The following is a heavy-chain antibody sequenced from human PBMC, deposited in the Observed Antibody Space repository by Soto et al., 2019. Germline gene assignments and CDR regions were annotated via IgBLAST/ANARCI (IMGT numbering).Heavy chain of an antibody. D-gene: IGHD3-10*01. CDR1: GYTFTSYG. V-gene: IGHV1-18*01. CDR2: ISAYNGNT. J-gene: IGHJ6*02. CDR3: ARDRDYFPFDYYYGMDV. Sequence: ASVKVSCKASGYTFTSYGISWVRQAPGQRLEWMGWISAYNGNTNYAQKLQGRVTMTTDTSTSTAYMELRSLRSDDTAVYYCARDRDYFPFDYYYGMDVWGQGTTVTVSS.